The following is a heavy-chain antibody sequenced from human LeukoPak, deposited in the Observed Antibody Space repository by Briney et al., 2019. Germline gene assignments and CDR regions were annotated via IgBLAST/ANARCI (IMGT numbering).Heavy chain of an antibody. CDR2: INHSGST. J-gene: IGHJ6*02. V-gene: IGHV4-34*01. CDR1: GGSFSDYY. D-gene: IGHD2-2*01. CDR3: ASLTSPLYQLLDYGMDV. Sequence: SETLSLTCAVYGGSFSDYYWSWIRQPPGKGLEWIGEINHSGSTNYNPSLKSRVTISVDTSKNQFSLKLSSVTAADTAAYYCASLTSPLYQLLDYGMDVWGQGTTVTVSS.